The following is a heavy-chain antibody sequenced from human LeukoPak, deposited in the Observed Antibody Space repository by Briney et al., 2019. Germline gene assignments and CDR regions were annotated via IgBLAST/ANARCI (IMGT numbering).Heavy chain of an antibody. J-gene: IGHJ4*02. V-gene: IGHV3-23*01. CDR3: AKVPTHY. CDR1: GFTFRYFA. Sequence: GGSLRLSCAASGFTFRYFAMSWVRQTPGKGLEWVSTISGGNTAYHAGSVQGRFTVSRDDSKSTLHLEMNSLTIDDTAVYYCAKVPTHYWGQGTLVTVSS. CDR2: ISGGNTA.